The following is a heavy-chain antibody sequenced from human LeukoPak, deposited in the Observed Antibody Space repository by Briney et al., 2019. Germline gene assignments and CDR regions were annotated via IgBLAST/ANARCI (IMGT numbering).Heavy chain of an antibody. J-gene: IGHJ4*02. Sequence: PGGSLRLSCVASRFTFSNYWMHWVRQAPGKGLVWVWYFSPDGSTTRYADSVKGRFTISRDNAKNTLYLQMNSLTVEDTAVYFCASAWSYWGQGALVTVSS. CDR1: RFTFSNYW. D-gene: IGHD3-10*01. CDR3: ASAWSY. CDR2: FSPDGSTT. V-gene: IGHV3-74*01.